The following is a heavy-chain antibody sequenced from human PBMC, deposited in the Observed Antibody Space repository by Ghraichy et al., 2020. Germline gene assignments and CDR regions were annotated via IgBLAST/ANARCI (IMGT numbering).Heavy chain of an antibody. V-gene: IGHV4-39*01. CDR2: IYYSGST. CDR1: GGSISSSSYY. D-gene: IGHD1-7*01. Sequence: SQTLSLTCTVSGGSISSSSYYWGWIRQPPGKGLEWIGSIYYSGSTYYNPSLKSRVTISVDTSKNQFSLKLSSVTAADTAVYYCARRAGGVELRAAFDIWGQGTMVTVSS. J-gene: IGHJ3*02. CDR3: ARRAGGVELRAAFDI.